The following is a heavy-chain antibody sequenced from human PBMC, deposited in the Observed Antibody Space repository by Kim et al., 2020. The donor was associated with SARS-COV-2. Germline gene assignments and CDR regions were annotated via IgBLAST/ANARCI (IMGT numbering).Heavy chain of an antibody. CDR3: AKERVISSGWYGDAFDI. V-gene: IGHV3-23*01. Sequence: VKGRFTISRDNSKNTLYLQMNSLRAEDTAVYYCAKERVISSGWYGDAFDIWGQGTMVTVSS. J-gene: IGHJ3*02. D-gene: IGHD6-19*01.